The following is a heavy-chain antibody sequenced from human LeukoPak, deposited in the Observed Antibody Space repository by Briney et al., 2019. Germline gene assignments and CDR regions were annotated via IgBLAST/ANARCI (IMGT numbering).Heavy chain of an antibody. V-gene: IGHV1-24*01. CDR3: GTMRGKPGAFDI. Sequence: ASVKVSCKVSGYTLTELSMHWVRQAPGKGLEWMGGFYPEDGETIYAQKFQGRVTMTEDTSTDTAYMELSSLRSEDTAVYYCGTMRGKPGAFDIWGQGTMVTVSS. D-gene: IGHD3-22*01. J-gene: IGHJ3*02. CDR2: FYPEDGET. CDR1: GYTLTELS.